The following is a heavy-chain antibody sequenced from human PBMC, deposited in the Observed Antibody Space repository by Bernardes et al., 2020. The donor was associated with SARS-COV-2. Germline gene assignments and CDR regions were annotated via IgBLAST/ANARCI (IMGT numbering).Heavy chain of an antibody. D-gene: IGHD5-18*01. CDR2: ITTNTGTP. CDR1: GYTFTSYA. CDR3: ARDVTAMAFYWYFDL. Sequence: ASVKVSCKASGYTFTSYAMNWVRQAPGQGLEWMGWITTNTGTPTYAQGFTGRFVFSLDTSVSTAYLQISSLKAEDTAVYYCARDVTAMAFYWYFDLWGRGTLVTGSS. V-gene: IGHV7-4-1*02. J-gene: IGHJ2*01.